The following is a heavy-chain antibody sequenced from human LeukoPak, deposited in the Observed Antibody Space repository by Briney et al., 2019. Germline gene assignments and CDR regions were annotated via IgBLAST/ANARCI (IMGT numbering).Heavy chain of an antibody. V-gene: IGHV1-18*01. CDR1: GYTFTSYG. J-gene: IGHJ6*02. Sequence: ASVKVSCKASGYTFTSYGISWVRQAPGQGLEWMGWISAYNGNTNYAQKLQGRVTMTTDTSTSTAYMELRSLRSDDTAVYYCARDYASGYDYYYYYGMDAWGQGTTVTVSS. CDR2: ISAYNGNT. CDR3: ARDYASGYDYYYYYGMDA. D-gene: IGHD5-12*01.